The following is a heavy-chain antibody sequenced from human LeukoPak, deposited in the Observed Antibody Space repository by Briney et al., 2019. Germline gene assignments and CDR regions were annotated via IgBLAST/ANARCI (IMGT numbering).Heavy chain of an antibody. CDR3: ARARPSMWIDY. Sequence: GGSLRLSCAASGFTFSSYSMNWVRQAPGKGLEWVAVISYDGSDKFYADSVKGRFTISRDSSKNTLYLQMNSLRPEDTAVYYCARARPSMWIDYWGQGTLVTVSS. CDR1: GFTFSSYS. CDR2: ISYDGSDK. D-gene: IGHD5-12*01. J-gene: IGHJ4*02. V-gene: IGHV3-30*03.